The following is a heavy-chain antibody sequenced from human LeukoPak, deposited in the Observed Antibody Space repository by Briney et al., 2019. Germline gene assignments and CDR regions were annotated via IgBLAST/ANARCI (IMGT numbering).Heavy chain of an antibody. D-gene: IGHD6-13*01. J-gene: IGHJ4*02. CDR2: ISYDGSNK. Sequence: GGSLRLSCAASGFTFSSYAMHWVRQAPGKGLEGVAVISYDGSNKYYADSVKGRFTISRDNSKNTLYLQMNSLRAEDTAVYYCARDQRGRAAAGTYLDYWGQGTLVTVSA. CDR3: ARDQRGRAAAGTYLDY. V-gene: IGHV3-30-3*01. CDR1: GFTFSSYA.